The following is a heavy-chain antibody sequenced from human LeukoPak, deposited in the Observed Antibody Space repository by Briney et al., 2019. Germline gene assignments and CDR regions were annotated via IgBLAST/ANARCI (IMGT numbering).Heavy chain of an antibody. CDR3: ARVGVVTKNLDY. V-gene: IGHV4-59*01. CDR1: GGSISSYY. Sequence: SETLSLTCTVSGGSISSYYWSWIRQPPGKGLEWIGYIYYSGSTNYNPSLKSRVTISVDTSKNQFSLKLSSVTAADTAVYYCARVGVVTKNLDYWGQGTLVTVSS. D-gene: IGHD3-3*01. CDR2: IYYSGST. J-gene: IGHJ4*02.